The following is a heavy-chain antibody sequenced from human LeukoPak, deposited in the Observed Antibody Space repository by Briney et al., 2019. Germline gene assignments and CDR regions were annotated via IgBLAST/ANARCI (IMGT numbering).Heavy chain of an antibody. CDR2: ISYDGSNK. V-gene: IGHV3-30*18. CDR1: GFTFSSYG. CDR3: AKISGYYPYYFDY. D-gene: IGHD3-22*01. J-gene: IGHJ4*02. Sequence: PGGSLRLSCAASGFTFSSYGMHWVRQAPGKGLEWVAVISYDGSNKCYADSVKGRFTISRDNSKNTLYLQMNSLRAEDTAVYYCAKISGYYPYYFDYWGQGTLVTVSS.